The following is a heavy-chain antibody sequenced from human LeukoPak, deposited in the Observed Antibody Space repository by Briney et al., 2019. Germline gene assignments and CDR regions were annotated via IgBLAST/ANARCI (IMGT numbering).Heavy chain of an antibody. D-gene: IGHD3-10*01. J-gene: IGHJ4*02. V-gene: IGHV3-23*01. CDR1: GFTFSSFA. CDR2: MSGGDGRT. CDR3: AKGYYGSGSYPTLDN. Sequence: GGSLTLSCAASGFTFSSFAMSWVRQAPGKGLEWVSAMSGGDGRTYYADSVKGRFTISRDNSKNTLYLQMNSLRAEDTAVYYCAKGYYGSGSYPTLDNWGQGTLVTVSS.